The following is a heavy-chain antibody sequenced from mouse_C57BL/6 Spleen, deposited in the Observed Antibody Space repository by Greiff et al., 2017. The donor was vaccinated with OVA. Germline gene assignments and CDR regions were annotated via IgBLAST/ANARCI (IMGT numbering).Heavy chain of an antibody. CDR3: AKGAFINYAMEY. V-gene: IGHV1-80*01. CDR1: GYAFSSYW. D-gene: IGHD1-1*01. CDR2: IYPGDGDT. Sequence: VQLQQSGAELVKPGASVKISCKASGYAFSSYWMNWVKQRPGKGLEWIGQIYPGDGDTNYNGKFKGKATLTADKSSSTAYMQLSSLTSEDSAVYFCAKGAFINYAMEYWGQGTSVTASA. J-gene: IGHJ4*01.